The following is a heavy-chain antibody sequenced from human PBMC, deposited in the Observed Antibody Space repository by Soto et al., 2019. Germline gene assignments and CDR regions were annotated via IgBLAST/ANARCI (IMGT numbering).Heavy chain of an antibody. V-gene: IGHV4-34*01. J-gene: IGHJ3*02. CDR2: INHSGST. D-gene: IGHD4-17*01. CDR1: GGSFSGYY. Sequence: QVQLQQWGAGLLKPSETLSLTCAVYGGSFSGYYWSWIRQPPGKGLEWIGEINHSGSTNYNPSLKSRVTISVDTSKNQFSLKLSSVTAADTAVYCCARQGVTVTKRYAFDIWGQGTMVTVSS. CDR3: ARQGVTVTKRYAFDI.